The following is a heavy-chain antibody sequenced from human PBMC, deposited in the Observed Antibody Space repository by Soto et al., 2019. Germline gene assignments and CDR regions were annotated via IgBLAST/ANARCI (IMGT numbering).Heavy chain of an antibody. CDR1: GGSISSYY. V-gene: IGHV4-59*01. Sequence: SETLSLTCTVSGGSISSYYWSWIRQPPGKGLEWIGYIYYSGSPNYNPSLKSRVTISVDTSKNQFSMKLSSVTAADTAVYYCARDHSHVVGATNWFDPWGQGTLVTVSS. CDR3: ARDHSHVVGATNWFDP. D-gene: IGHD1-26*01. J-gene: IGHJ5*02. CDR2: IYYSGSP.